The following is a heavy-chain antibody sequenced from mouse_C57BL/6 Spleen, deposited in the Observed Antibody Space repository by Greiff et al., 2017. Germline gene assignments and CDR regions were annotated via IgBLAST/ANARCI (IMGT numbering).Heavy chain of an antibody. CDR3: ARSGGNWYFDV. CDR2: IDPSDSET. D-gene: IGHD3-1*01. V-gene: IGHV1-52*01. J-gene: IGHJ1*03. CDR1: GYTFTSYW. Sequence: QVQLQQPGAELVRPGSSVRLSCKASGYTFTSYWMHWVKQRPIQGLEWIGNIDPSDSETHYNQKFKDKATLTVDKSSSTAYMQLSSLTSEDSAVYYCARSGGNWYFDVWGTGTTGTVSS.